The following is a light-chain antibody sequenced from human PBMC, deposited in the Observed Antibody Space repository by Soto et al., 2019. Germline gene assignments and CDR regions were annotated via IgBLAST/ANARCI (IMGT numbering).Light chain of an antibody. CDR3: QQRSNWLT. V-gene: IGKV3-11*01. Sequence: EIVLTQSPATLSLSPGERATLSCRASQSVGSYLAWYQQKPGQAPRLLIYDASNRATGIPARFSGSGSGTYFTLTISSLEPEDFAVYFCQQRSNWLTFGGGTKVEIK. J-gene: IGKJ4*01. CDR1: QSVGSY. CDR2: DAS.